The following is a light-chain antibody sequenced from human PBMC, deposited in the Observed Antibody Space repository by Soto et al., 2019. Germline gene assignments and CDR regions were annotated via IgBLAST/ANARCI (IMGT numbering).Light chain of an antibody. CDR2: DVS. Sequence: SSPAQPAPLSGAPGQSITISRPGKRKNACGYNYVSWYQKHPGKAPKFMIYDVSNRPSGVSTRFSGSKSGNTASLTISGLQAEDEADYYCNSYTTSNTRQIVFGTGTKVTVL. CDR1: RKNACGYNY. CDR3: NSYTTSNTRQIV. V-gene: IGLV2-14*01. J-gene: IGLJ1*01.